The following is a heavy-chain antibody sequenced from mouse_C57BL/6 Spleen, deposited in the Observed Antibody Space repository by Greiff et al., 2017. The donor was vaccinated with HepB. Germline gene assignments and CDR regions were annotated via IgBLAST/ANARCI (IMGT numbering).Heavy chain of an antibody. CDR1: GYTFTDYY. CDR3: ARGGGYYSNYGAMDY. J-gene: IGHJ4*01. V-gene: IGHV1-76*01. CDR2: IYPGSGNT. Sequence: QVQLQQSGAELVRPGASVKLSCKASGYTFTDYYINWVKQRPGQGLEWIARIYPGSGNTYYNEKFKGKATLTAEKSSSTAYMQLSSLTSEDSAVYFCARGGGYYSNYGAMDYWGQGTSVTVSS. D-gene: IGHD2-5*01.